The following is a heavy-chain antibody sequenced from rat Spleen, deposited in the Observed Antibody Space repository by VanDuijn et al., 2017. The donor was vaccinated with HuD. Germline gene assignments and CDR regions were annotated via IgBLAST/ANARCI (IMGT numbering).Heavy chain of an antibody. V-gene: IGHV5-25*01. D-gene: IGHD1-12*01. CDR1: GFTFTDYY. Sequence: EVQLVESGGGLVQPGRSMRLSCAASGFTFTDYYMAWVRQAPTKGLEWVTSISTGGGNTYYRDSVKGRFTISRDNAKNTQYLQMDSLRSEDTATYYCARQGRDSYAHVLCYVMDAWGQGASVTVSS. J-gene: IGHJ4*01. CDR2: ISTGGGNT. CDR3: ARQGRDSYAHVLCYVMDA.